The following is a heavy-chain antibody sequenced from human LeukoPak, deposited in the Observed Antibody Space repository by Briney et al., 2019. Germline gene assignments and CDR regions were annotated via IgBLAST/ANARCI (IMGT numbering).Heavy chain of an antibody. CDR1: SDSISSRSYY. Sequence: PSETLSLTCTVSSDSISSRSYYWGWIRQPPGKGLEWIGSIYYSGSTYYNPSLKSRVTISVDTSKNQFSLKLSSVTAADAAVYYCARVRSGSYPKDYYFDYWGQGTLVTVSS. J-gene: IGHJ4*02. V-gene: IGHV4-39*07. CDR2: IYYSGST. CDR3: ARVRSGSYPKDYYFDY. D-gene: IGHD1-26*01.